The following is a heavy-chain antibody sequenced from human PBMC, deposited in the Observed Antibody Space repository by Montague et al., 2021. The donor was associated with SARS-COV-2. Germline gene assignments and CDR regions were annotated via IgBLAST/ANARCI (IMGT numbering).Heavy chain of an antibody. Sequence: TLSLTCTVSGGSISGDNYYWTWIRQPPGKGLDWIAYIYYTGSTYYNPSLQSRLRTSLDTSKNQFSLTLTSVTAADTAIYYCARNRGWGSRGAGYIDLWGRGTLVTVSS. J-gene: IGHJ2*01. CDR3: ARNRGWGSRGAGYIDL. CDR2: IYYTGST. D-gene: IGHD7-27*01. V-gene: IGHV4-31*03. CDR1: GGSISGDNYY.